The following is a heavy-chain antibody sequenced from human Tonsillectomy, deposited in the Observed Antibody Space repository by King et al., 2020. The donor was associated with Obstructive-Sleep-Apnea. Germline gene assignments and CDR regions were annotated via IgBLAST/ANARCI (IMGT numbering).Heavy chain of an antibody. CDR2: ISYFGSNK. V-gene: IGHV3-30-3*01. CDR3: ARDRRYFEY. J-gene: IGHJ4*02. CDR1: GFIFSIYA. Sequence: VQLVESGGGVVQPGRSLRLSCAASGFIFSIYAMHWVRQAPVKGLEWGAVISYFGSNKYYADSVKGRFTISRDNSKNTLYLQMNSLRNEDTAVYYCARDRRYFEYWGQGTLDTVSS.